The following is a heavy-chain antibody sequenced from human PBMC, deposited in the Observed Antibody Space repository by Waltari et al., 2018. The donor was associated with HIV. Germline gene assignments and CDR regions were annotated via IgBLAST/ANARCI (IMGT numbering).Heavy chain of an antibody. CDR2: IYYSGST. J-gene: IGHJ6*02. D-gene: IGHD3-3*01. V-gene: IGHV4-59*01. CDR3: ARDRDFWSGHYYYYGMDV. CDR1: GGSISSYY. Sequence: QVQLQESGPGLVKPSETLSLTCTVSGGSISSYYWSWIRQPPGKGLEWIGYIYYSGSTNYHPSLKSRVTISVDTSKNQFSRKLSSVTAADTAVYYCARDRDFWSGHYYYYGMDVWGQGTTVTVSS.